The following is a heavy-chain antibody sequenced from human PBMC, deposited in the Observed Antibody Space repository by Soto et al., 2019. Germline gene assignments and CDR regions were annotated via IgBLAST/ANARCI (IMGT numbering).Heavy chain of an antibody. J-gene: IGHJ4*02. D-gene: IGHD3-10*01. CDR1: GFTFDDYA. CDR2: ISWNGDDT. V-gene: IGHV3-9*01. Sequence: EVQLVESGGALVEPAGSPGLSCTASGFTFDDYAIHWVQQAPGKGVEWISGISWNGDDTAYADSVKGRFTISRENAKNSILTQMNSLRTADTSMYFCANLPLNGSGFDCWGQGTLVTVAS. CDR3: ANLPLNGSGFDC.